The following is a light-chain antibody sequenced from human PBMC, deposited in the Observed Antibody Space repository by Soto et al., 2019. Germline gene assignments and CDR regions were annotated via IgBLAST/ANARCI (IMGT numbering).Light chain of an antibody. CDR3: QQYGSSPRT. J-gene: IGKJ1*01. V-gene: IGKV3-20*01. Sequence: IGLTQSPGTLSLSPGERATLSCRASQGVSSGYLAWYQQNPGQAPRLLISGSSSRATGIPDRFSGSGSGTDFTLTISRLESEDFAAYSCQQYGSSPRTFGQGTKLDIK. CDR2: GSS. CDR1: QGVSSGY.